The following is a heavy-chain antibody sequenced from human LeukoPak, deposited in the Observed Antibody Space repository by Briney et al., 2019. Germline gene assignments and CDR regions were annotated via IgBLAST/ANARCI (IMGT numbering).Heavy chain of an antibody. D-gene: IGHD6-19*01. V-gene: IGHV3-30*04. Sequence: PGGSLRLSCAASGFTFSSFAIHWVRQAPGKGLERVAVISHDGNNQYYADSVKGRFTISRDNSKNTVYLQMNSLRPEETAVYYCAREGGIAVAGRPDAFDIWGQGTMVTVSS. J-gene: IGHJ3*02. CDR1: GFTFSSFA. CDR2: ISHDGNNQ. CDR3: AREGGIAVAGRPDAFDI.